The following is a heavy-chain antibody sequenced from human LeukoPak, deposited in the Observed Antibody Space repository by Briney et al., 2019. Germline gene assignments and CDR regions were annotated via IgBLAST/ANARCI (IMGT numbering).Heavy chain of an antibody. J-gene: IGHJ4*02. CDR1: GFTFSSYG. CDR3: AKIGPIDY. CDR2: ISYDGSNK. V-gene: IGHV3-30*18. Sequence: GRSLRLSCAASGFTFSSYGMHWVRQAPGKGLEWVAVISYDGSNKYYADSVKGRFTISRDNSKNTLYLQMNSLRAEDTAVYYCAKIGPIDYWGQGTLVTVSS.